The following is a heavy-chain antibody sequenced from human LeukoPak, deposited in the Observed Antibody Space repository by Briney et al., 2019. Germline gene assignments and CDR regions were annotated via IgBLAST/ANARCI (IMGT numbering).Heavy chain of an antibody. J-gene: IGHJ3*02. V-gene: IGHV3-23*01. D-gene: IGHD3-10*01. CDR1: GFTFSSYA. Sequence: PGGSLRLSCAASGFTFSSYAMSWVRQAPGEGLEWVSAISGSGGSTYYADSVKGRFTISRDNSKNTLYLQMNSLRAEDTAVYYCARVGVYYYEAFDIWGQGTMVTVSS. CDR2: ISGSGGST. CDR3: ARVGVYYYEAFDI.